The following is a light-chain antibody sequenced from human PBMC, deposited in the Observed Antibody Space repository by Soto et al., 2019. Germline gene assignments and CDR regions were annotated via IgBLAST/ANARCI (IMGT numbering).Light chain of an antibody. V-gene: IGKV3-20*01. CDR2: GAS. CDR1: QSVSSSY. CDR3: QHYGTSSYT. Sequence: EIVLTQSPGTLSLSPGERATLSCRASQSVSSSYLAWYQQKPGQAPRLLIYGASSRATGLPDRFSGSGSGTDFTLTISRLEPEDFAVYYCQHYGTSSYTFGQGTKLEIK. J-gene: IGKJ2*01.